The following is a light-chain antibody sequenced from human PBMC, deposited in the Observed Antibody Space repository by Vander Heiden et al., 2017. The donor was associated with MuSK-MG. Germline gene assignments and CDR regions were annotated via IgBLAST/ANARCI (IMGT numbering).Light chain of an antibody. Sequence: QSVLTQPPSVSEAPGQRVTISCPGSTYNIGKNAVNWYQHLPGRAPKVLVYYDDLVPSGVSSRFSASKSGTSASLAISGLQSEDEAEYYCATWDSRLNGYVFGGGTMVTVL. CDR2: YDD. V-gene: IGLV1-36*01. CDR1: TYNIGKNA. CDR3: ATWDSRLNGYV. J-gene: IGLJ1*01.